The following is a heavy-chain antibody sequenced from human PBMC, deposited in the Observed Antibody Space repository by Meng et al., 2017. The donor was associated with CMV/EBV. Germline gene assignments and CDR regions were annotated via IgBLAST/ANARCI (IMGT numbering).Heavy chain of an antibody. D-gene: IGHD2-2*01. CDR2: IIPIFGTA. J-gene: IGHJ4*02. V-gene: IGHV1-69*05. Sequence: SVKVSCKASGGTFSSYAISWVRQAPGQGLEWMRRIIPIFGTANYAQKFQGRVTITTDESTSTAYMELSSLRSEDTAVYYCAFSDCSSTSCWFDYWGQGTLVTVSS. CDR1: GGTFSSYA. CDR3: AFSDCSSTSCWFDY.